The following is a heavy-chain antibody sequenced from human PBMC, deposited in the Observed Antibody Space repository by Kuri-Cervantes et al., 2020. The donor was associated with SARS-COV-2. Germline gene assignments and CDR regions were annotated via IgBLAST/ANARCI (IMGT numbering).Heavy chain of an antibody. CDR2: IYYSGST. CDR1: GGSISSYY. J-gene: IGHJ4*02. CDR3: ARDPSRGVRWSGYPNYFDY. V-gene: IGHV4-39*07. D-gene: IGHD3-3*01. Sequence: SATLSLTCTVSGGSISSYYWGWIRQPPGKGLEWIVSIYYSGSTYYNPSLKSRVTISVDTSKNQFSLKLSSVTAADTAVYYCARDPSRGVRWSGYPNYFDYWGQGTLVTVSS.